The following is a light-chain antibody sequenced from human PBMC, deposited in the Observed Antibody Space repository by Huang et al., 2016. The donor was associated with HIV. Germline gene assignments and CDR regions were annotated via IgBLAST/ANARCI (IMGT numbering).Light chain of an antibody. CDR1: QGISSY. V-gene: IGKV1-8*01. J-gene: IGKJ2*01. CDR2: AAS. CDR3: QQDYTYPHS. Sequence: AIRMTQSPSSLSASTGDRVTITCRASQGISSYLAWYQQKPGKAPKLLIYAASTRQSGVPSRFSGSGFGTDFTLTISSLQSEDLGSYHCQQDYTYPHSFGQGTKLEI.